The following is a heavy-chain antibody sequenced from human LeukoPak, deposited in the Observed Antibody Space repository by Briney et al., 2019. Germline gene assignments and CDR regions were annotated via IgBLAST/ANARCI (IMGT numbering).Heavy chain of an antibody. Sequence: ASVKVSCKASGYTFTSYGISWVRQAPGQGLEWMGWISAYNGNTNYAQKLQGRVTITTDTSTSTAYMELRSLRSDDTAVYYCARTSPLGYCSGGSCSAFDHWGQGTLVTVSS. CDR1: GYTFTSYG. CDR3: ARTSPLGYCSGGSCSAFDH. J-gene: IGHJ4*02. CDR2: ISAYNGNT. V-gene: IGHV1-18*04. D-gene: IGHD2-15*01.